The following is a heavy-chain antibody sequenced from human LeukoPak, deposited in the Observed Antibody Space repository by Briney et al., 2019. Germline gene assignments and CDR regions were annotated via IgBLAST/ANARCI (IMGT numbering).Heavy chain of an antibody. CDR2: IYCSGST. J-gene: IGHJ4*02. CDR1: GGSISSYY. CDR3: ARLTTVTTPFDY. Sequence: SETLSLTCTVSGGSISSYYWSWIRQPPGKGLEWIGYIYCSGSTNYNPSLKSRVTISVDTSKNQFSLKLSSVTAADTAVYYCARLTTVTTPFDYWGQGTLVTVSS. V-gene: IGHV4-59*08. D-gene: IGHD4-17*01.